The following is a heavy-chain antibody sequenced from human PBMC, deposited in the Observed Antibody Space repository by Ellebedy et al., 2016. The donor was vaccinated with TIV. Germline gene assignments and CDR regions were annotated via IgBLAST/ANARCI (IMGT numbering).Heavy chain of an antibody. V-gene: IGHV5-51*01. CDR3: ARRWGVIGPYYFDY. Sequence: GESLKISCKASGYSFTSYWIGWVRQMPGKGLEWMGIIYPDDSDTSYSPSFQGQFTISADRSFTTAYLQLSSLKASDTAIYYCARRWGVIGPYYFDYWGQGTLVTVSS. CDR2: IYPDDSDT. D-gene: IGHD3-10*01. CDR1: GYSFTSYW. J-gene: IGHJ4*02.